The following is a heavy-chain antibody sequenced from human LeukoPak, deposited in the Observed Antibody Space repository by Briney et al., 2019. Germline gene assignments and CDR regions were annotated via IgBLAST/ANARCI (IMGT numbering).Heavy chain of an antibody. CDR2: VSSSGDNT. V-gene: IGHV3-23*01. J-gene: IGHJ4*02. Sequence: GGSLRLFCAASGFTFTSYDMNWVRQAPGKGLEWVSGVSSSGDNTHYADSVKGRFTIYRDNSNNTLCLQMNSLRAEDTAVYYCVKGGWLDNWGQGTLVTVSS. CDR3: VKGGWLDN. D-gene: IGHD6-19*01. CDR1: GFTFTSYD.